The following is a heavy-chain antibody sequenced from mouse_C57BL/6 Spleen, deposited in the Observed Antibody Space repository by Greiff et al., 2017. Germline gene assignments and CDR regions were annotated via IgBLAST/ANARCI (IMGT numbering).Heavy chain of an antibody. J-gene: IGHJ2*01. CDR2: IDPETGGT. Sequence: QVQLQQSGAELVRPGASVTLSCKASGYTFTDYEMHWVKQTPVHGLEWIGAIDPETGGTAYNQKFKGKAILTADKSSSTAYMELRSLTSEDSAVYYCTRDLDYFDYWGQGTTRTVSS. CDR3: TRDLDYFDY. V-gene: IGHV1-15*01. CDR1: GYTFTDYE.